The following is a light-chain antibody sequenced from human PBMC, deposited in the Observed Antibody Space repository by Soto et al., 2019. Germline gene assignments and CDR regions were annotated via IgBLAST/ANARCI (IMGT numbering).Light chain of an antibody. Sequence: DIQMTQSPSSLSAYVGDRVTIACRASQDITTYLSWYQKKPGKAPKLLIKAASSLQSGAPSRFSGSGSGIDFTLTISSLQPEDFATYYCLQTYSTPPTFGGGTKVEIK. CDR2: AAS. CDR1: QDITTY. V-gene: IGKV1-39*01. J-gene: IGKJ4*01. CDR3: LQTYSTPPT.